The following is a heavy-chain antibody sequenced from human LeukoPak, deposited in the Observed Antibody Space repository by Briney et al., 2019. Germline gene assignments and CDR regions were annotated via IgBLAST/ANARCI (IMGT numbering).Heavy chain of an antibody. J-gene: IGHJ6*02. CDR2: IHPGDSDT. CDR1: GYSFNTYW. D-gene: IGHD2-15*01. V-gene: IGHV5-51*01. Sequence: GESLKISCKASGYSFNTYWIGWVRHVPGKGLEWMGIIHPGDSDTRYSPSFQGQVIISADKSISTAYLQWRSLAASDTAVYYCATTRPFVVVSTHLHNYYGVDVWGQGTTVTVSS. CDR3: ATTRPFVVVSTHLHNYYGVDV.